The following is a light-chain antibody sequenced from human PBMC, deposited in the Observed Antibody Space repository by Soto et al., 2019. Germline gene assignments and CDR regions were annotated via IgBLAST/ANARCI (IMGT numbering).Light chain of an antibody. CDR2: DAS. CDR1: QNIGRW. CDR3: QQYQSYSEA. V-gene: IGKV1-5*01. J-gene: IGKJ1*01. Sequence: DIQMTQSPSTLSATVGDRVTITCRASQNIGRWLAWYQQKPGKAPKLLIHDASHSKSGVPSRFSGSGSGTELTLTISSLQPDDFAMYYCQQYQSYSEAFGQGTKV.